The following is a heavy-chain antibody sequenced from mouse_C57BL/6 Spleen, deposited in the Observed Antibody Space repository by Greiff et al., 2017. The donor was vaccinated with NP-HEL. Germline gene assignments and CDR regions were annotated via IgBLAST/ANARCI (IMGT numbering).Heavy chain of an antibody. J-gene: IGHJ3*01. V-gene: IGHV1-55*01. D-gene: IGHD2-2*01. Sequence: QVQLQQPGAELVKPGASVKISCKASGYTFTSYWITWVKQRPGQGLEWIGDIYPGSGSTNYNEKFKSKATLTVDTSSSTAYMQLSSLTSEDSAVYYCARIGYDLAWFAYWGQGTLVTVSA. CDR3: ARIGYDLAWFAY. CDR2: IYPGSGST. CDR1: GYTFTSYW.